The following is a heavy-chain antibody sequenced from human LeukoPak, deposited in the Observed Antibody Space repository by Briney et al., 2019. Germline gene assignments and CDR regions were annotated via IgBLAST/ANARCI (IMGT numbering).Heavy chain of an antibody. J-gene: IGHJ4*02. CDR2: ISGSGGST. D-gene: IGHD2-8*02. CDR3: ANGGVVGSLHFEY. CDR1: GFSFSTYA. V-gene: IGHV3-23*01. Sequence: PGGSLRLSCAASGFSFSTYAMSWVRQAPGKGLEWVSGISGSGGSTYYADSVKGRFTISRDNSKNTLYLQMNSLRAEDTAVYHCANGGVVGSLHFEYWGQGTLVTVSS.